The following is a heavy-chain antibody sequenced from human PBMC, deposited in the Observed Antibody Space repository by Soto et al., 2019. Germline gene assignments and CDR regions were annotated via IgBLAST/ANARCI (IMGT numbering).Heavy chain of an antibody. CDR2: INAGNGNT. J-gene: IGHJ5*02. Sequence: SVKVSCKASGYTFTSYAMNWVRQAPGQRLEWMGWINAGNGNTKYSQKFRGRVTITRDTSASTAYMELSSLRSEDTAVYYCARDPEYSYGNTWGQGTLVTVSS. CDR3: ARDPEYSYGNT. CDR1: GYTFTSYA. D-gene: IGHD5-18*01. V-gene: IGHV1-3*01.